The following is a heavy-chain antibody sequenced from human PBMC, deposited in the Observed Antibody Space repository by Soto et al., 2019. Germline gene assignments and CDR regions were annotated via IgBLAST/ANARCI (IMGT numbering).Heavy chain of an antibody. CDR1: GYTFTSYA. D-gene: IGHD3-10*01. CDR2: INAGNGNT. Sequence: AASVKVSCKASGYTFTSYAMHWVRQAPGQRLEWMGWINAGNGNTKYSQKFQGRVTITRDTSASTAYMELSSLRSEDTAVYYCARSSDMVRGVISWVDPWGQGTLVTVSS. CDR3: ARSSDMVRGVISWVDP. V-gene: IGHV1-3*01. J-gene: IGHJ5*02.